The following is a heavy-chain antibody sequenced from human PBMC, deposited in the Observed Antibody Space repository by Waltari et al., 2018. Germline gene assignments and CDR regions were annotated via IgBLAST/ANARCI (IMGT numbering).Heavy chain of an antibody. CDR3: ARGYSSSWPYYYYYMDV. D-gene: IGHD6-13*01. CDR1: GGSISSGSYY. CDR2: IYTSGIT. V-gene: IGHV4-61*02. Sequence: QVQLQESGPGLVKPSQTLSLTCTVSGGSISSGSYYWSWIRQPAGKGLEWIGRIYTSGITNHNPSLKSRVTISVDTSKNQFSLKLSSVTAADTAVYYCARGYSSSWPYYYYYMDVWGKGTTVTVSS. J-gene: IGHJ6*03.